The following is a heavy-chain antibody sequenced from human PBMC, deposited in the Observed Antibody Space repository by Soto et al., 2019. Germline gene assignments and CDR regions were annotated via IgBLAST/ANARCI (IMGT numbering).Heavy chain of an antibody. CDR2: INAGNGNT. D-gene: IGHD2-8*01. V-gene: IGHV1-3*01. J-gene: IGHJ6*02. CDR1: GYTFTSYA. CDR3: ARPVLMETGMRYYYGMDV. Sequence: ASVKVSCKASGYTFTSYAMHWVRQAPGQRLEWMGWINAGNGNTKYSQKFQGRVTITRDTSASTAYMELSSLRSEDTAVYYCARPVLMETGMRYYYGMDVWGQGTTGSVSS.